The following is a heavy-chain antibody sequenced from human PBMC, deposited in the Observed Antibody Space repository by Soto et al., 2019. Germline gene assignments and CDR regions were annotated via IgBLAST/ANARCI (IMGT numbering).Heavy chain of an antibody. Sequence: PSETLSLTCTVSGGSISSGDYYWSWIRQPPGKGLEWIGYIYYSGSTYYNPSLKSRVTISVDTSKNQFSLKLSSVTAADTAVYYCARRLSDGYSLNWFDPWGQGTLVTVSS. D-gene: IGHD5-18*01. CDR1: GGSISSGDYY. V-gene: IGHV4-30-4*01. CDR3: ARRLSDGYSLNWFDP. J-gene: IGHJ5*02. CDR2: IYYSGST.